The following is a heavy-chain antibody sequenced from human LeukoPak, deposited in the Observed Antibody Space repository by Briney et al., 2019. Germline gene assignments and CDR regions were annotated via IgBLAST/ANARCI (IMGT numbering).Heavy chain of an antibody. CDR1: GYTFTSYG. D-gene: IGHD3-3*01. J-gene: IGHJ3*02. CDR2: ISGNNANT. Sequence: GASVKVSCKASGYTFTSYGISWVRQAPGQGLEWMAWISGNNANTKYAQKVQGRVTVTTDTSTSTAYMELGSLTSDDTAVYYCARVPGVTIFGVVTPDAFDIWGQGTMVTVSS. V-gene: IGHV1-18*01. CDR3: ARVPGVTIFGVVTPDAFDI.